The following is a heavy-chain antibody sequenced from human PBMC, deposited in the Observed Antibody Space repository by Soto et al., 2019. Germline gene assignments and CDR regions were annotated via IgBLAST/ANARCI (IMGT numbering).Heavy chain of an antibody. V-gene: IGHV3-21*01. J-gene: IGHJ4*02. CDR1: GFTFSSYS. Sequence: EVQLVESGGGLVEPGGSLRLSCAASGFTFSSYSMNWVRQAPGKGLEWVSSISSSSSYIYYADSVKGRFTISRDNAKNSLYLQMNSLRAEDTAVYYCARHLFEYSSSFDYWGQGTLVTVSS. CDR3: ARHLFEYSSSFDY. CDR2: ISSSSSYI. D-gene: IGHD6-6*01.